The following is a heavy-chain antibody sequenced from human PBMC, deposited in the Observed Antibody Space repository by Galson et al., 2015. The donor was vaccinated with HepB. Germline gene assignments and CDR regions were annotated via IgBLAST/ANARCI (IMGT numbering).Heavy chain of an antibody. V-gene: IGHV3-30*18. CDR2: VSYDGISK. J-gene: IGHJ6*02. Sequence: SLRLSCAASGFSFSEHGIHWVRQAPGKGLEWRAVVSYDGISKYSADSVKGRFTISRNNSENMAFLQMSSLRGEDTAVYYCAKDRLMLASYYFYYGMDVWGQGTTVIVSS. CDR1: GFSFSEHG. CDR3: AKDRLMLASYYFYYGMDV. D-gene: IGHD3-16*01.